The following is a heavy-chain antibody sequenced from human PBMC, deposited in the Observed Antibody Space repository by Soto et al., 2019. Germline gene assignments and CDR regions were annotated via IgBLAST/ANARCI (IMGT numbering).Heavy chain of an antibody. CDR3: ARGYWMFGESYYFDY. D-gene: IGHD3-10*02. V-gene: IGHV3-53*01. CDR2: ILSGGDT. Sequence: GGSLRLSCAASGFTVSSGYMSWVRQAPGMGLEWVSVILSGGDTYYADSVKGRFTVSRDNSQNTVYLQMNSLRGEDTATYYCARGYWMFGESYYFDYWGQGSLVTVSS. J-gene: IGHJ4*02. CDR1: GFTVSSGY.